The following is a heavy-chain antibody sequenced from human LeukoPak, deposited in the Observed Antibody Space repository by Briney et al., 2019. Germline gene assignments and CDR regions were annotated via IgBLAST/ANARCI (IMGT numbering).Heavy chain of an antibody. V-gene: IGHV3-9*01. CDR2: ISWNSGNI. J-gene: IGHJ4*02. CDR3: AKDITHDTVMFSFAS. D-gene: IGHD3-10*02. CDR1: GFTFDDYA. Sequence: GGSLRLSCAAPGFTFDDYAMHWVRQTPRKGLEWGSGISWNSGNIGYADSVKGRFTISRDNARNSLYLQMNSLRAEDTALYYCAKDITHDTVMFSFASWGQGTLDTVSS.